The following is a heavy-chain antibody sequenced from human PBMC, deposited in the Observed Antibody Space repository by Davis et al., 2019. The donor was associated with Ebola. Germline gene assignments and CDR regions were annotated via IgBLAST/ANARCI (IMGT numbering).Heavy chain of an antibody. CDR3: ARVGYDFWSGYYTPNWFDP. V-gene: IGHV4-59*01. CDR1: GGSISSYY. D-gene: IGHD3-3*01. Sequence: PSETLSLTCTVSGGSISSYYWSWIRQPPGKGLEWIGYIYYSGSTNYNPSLKSRVTISVDTSKNQFSLKLSSVTAADTAVYYCARVGYDFWSGYYTPNWFDPWGQGTLVTVSS. J-gene: IGHJ5*02. CDR2: IYYSGST.